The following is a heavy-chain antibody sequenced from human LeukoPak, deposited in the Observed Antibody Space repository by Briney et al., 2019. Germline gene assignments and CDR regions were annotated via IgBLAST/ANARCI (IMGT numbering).Heavy chain of an antibody. V-gene: IGHV4-39*01. D-gene: IGHD4-23*01. CDR3: ARPTDYGGNSDY. Sequence: SETLSLTCTVSGGSLSSSSYYWGWLRQPPGTGLEWIGSIYYSGSTYYNPSLKSRVTISVDTSKNQFSLKLSSVTAADTAVYYCARPTDYGGNSDYWGQGTLVTVSS. CDR1: GGSLSSSSYY. J-gene: IGHJ4*02. CDR2: IYYSGST.